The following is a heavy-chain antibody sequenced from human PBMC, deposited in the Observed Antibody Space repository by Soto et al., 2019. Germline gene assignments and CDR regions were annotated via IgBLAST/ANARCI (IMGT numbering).Heavy chain of an antibody. V-gene: IGHV1-8*01. Sequence: ASVKVSCKASGYTFTSYDINWVRQATGQGLEWMGWMNPNSGNTGYAQKFQGRVTMTRNTSISTAYMELSSLRSEDTAVYYCARGSNFYYYYYYMDVWGKGTTVTVSS. J-gene: IGHJ6*03. CDR3: ARGSNFYYYYYYMDV. CDR2: MNPNSGNT. CDR1: GYTFTSYD.